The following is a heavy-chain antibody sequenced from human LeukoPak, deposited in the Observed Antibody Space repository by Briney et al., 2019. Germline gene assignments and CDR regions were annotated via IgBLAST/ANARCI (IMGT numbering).Heavy chain of an antibody. Sequence: GGSLRLSCAASGFTFSSYSMNWVRQAPGKGLEWVSYISSSSSTIYYADSVKGRFTISRDNAKNSLYLQMNSLRAEDTAVYYCARRGAAAAQYFQHWGQGTLVTVSS. CDR3: ARRGAAAAQYFQH. D-gene: IGHD6-13*01. J-gene: IGHJ1*01. CDR2: ISSSSSTI. CDR1: GFTFSSYS. V-gene: IGHV3-48*04.